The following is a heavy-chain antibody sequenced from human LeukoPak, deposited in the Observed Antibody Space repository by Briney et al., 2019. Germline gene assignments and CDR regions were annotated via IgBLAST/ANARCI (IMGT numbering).Heavy chain of an antibody. CDR2: IYYSGST. V-gene: IGHV4-59*01. J-gene: IGHJ4*02. CDR3: ARDLGGHYDSSGYYDY. D-gene: IGHD3-22*01. Sequence: PSETLSLTCTVSGGSISSYYWSWIRQPPGKGLEWIGYIYYSGSTNYNPSLKSRVTISVDTSKNQFSLKLSSVTAADTAVYYCARDLGGHYDSSGYYDYWGQGTLVTASS. CDR1: GGSISSYY.